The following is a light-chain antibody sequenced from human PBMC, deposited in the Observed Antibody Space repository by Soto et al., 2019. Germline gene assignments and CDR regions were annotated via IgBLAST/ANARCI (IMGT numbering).Light chain of an antibody. CDR1: QSVIGSY. CDR2: GAS. J-gene: IGKJ4*01. V-gene: IGKV3-20*01. Sequence: EIVLTQSPGALSLSPGERATLSCRASQSVIGSYLAWYQQKPGQAPRLLIYGASSRATGIPDRFSGSGSGTDFTLTISRLEPEDSAVYYCQQYGKSPGITFGGGTKVEIK. CDR3: QQYGKSPGIT.